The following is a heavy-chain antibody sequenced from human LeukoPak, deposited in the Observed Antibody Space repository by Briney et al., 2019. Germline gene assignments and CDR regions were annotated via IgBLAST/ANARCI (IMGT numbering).Heavy chain of an antibody. V-gene: IGHV1-2*06. D-gene: IGHD4-17*01. CDR3: ARGPVTPIQNWFDP. Sequence: VASVNVSCKVSGYTLTELSMHWVRQAPGQGLEWMGRINPNSGGANYAQKFQGRVTMTRDTSINTAYMELSRLGSDDTAMYYCARGPVTPIQNWFDPWGQGTLVTVSS. J-gene: IGHJ5*02. CDR2: INPNSGGA. CDR1: GYTLTELS.